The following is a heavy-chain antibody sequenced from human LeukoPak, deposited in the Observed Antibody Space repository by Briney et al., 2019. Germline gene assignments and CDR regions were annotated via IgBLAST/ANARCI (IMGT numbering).Heavy chain of an antibody. CDR3: ARAMGYCSSGSCYSSLAFDI. D-gene: IGHD2-15*01. Sequence: GGSLRLSCEASGFTFSSYWMSWVRQAPGKGLEWVANIKQDGSEKCYVDSVKGRFTISRDNAKNSLYLQMNSLRAEDTAVYFCARAMGYCSSGSCYSSLAFDIWGQGTMVTVSS. J-gene: IGHJ3*02. CDR1: GFTFSSYW. CDR2: IKQDGSEK. V-gene: IGHV3-7*05.